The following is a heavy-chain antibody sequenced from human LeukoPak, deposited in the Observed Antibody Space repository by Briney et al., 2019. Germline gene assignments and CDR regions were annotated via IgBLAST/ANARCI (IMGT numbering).Heavy chain of an antibody. Sequence: PGGSLRLSCSASGFTFDDYAMHWVRQAPGKGLEWVSGISWNSGSIDYADSVKGRFTISRDNSKNTLYLQMNSLRAEDTAVYYCAKVGHYYYDSSGYPHDYWGQGTLVTVSS. J-gene: IGHJ4*02. CDR3: AKVGHYYYDSSGYPHDY. V-gene: IGHV3-9*01. CDR1: GFTFDDYA. CDR2: ISWNSGSI. D-gene: IGHD3-22*01.